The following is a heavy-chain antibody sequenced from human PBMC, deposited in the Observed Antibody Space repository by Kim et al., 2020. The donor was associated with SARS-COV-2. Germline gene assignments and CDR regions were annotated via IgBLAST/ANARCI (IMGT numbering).Heavy chain of an antibody. Sequence: TNHNPSLMTRVTTAVDTSKNQFSLKLSSVTAADTAVYYCARGLSGWYEDYWGQGTLVTVSS. J-gene: IGHJ4*02. D-gene: IGHD6-19*01. V-gene: IGHV4-34*01. CDR3: ARGLSGWYEDY. CDR2: T.